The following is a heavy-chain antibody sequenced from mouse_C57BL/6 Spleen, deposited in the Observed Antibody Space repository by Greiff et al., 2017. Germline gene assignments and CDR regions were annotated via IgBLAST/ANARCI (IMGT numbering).Heavy chain of an antibody. D-gene: IGHD1-1*01. Sequence: VQLQQSGPELVKPGASVKISCKASGYAFSSSWMNWVKQRPGKGLEWIGRIYPGDGDTNYNGKFKGKATLTADKSSSTAYMQLSSLTSEDSAVYFCARSGIYYYGSSYPWYFDVWGTGTTVTVSS. CDR2: IYPGDGDT. V-gene: IGHV1-82*01. CDR3: ARSGIYYYGSSYPWYFDV. CDR1: GYAFSSSW. J-gene: IGHJ1*03.